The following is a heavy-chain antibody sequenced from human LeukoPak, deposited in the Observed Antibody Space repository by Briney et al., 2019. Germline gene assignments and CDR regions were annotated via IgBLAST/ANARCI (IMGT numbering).Heavy chain of an antibody. J-gene: IGHJ4*02. Sequence: PSETLSLTCAVYGGSFSGYYWSWIRQPPGKGLEWIGEINHSGSTNYNPSLKSRVTISVDTSKNQFSLKLSSVTAADTAVYYCASYQGQPRRPGTDYWGQGTLVTVSS. CDR1: GGSFSGYY. V-gene: IGHV4-34*01. D-gene: IGHD1-1*01. CDR3: ASYQGQPRRPGTDY. CDR2: INHSGST.